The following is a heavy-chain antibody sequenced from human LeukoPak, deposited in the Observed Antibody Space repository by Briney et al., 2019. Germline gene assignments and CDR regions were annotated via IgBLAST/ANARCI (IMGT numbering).Heavy chain of an antibody. V-gene: IGHV1-8*01. D-gene: IGHD3-10*01. Sequence: ASVKVSCKASGYTFTSYDINWVRQATGQGLEWMGWMNPNSGNTGYAQKFQGRVTMTRNTSISTAYMELSSLRSDDTAVYYCAAVWFGERYYGMDVWGQGTTVTVSS. CDR3: AAVWFGERYYGMDV. CDR2: MNPNSGNT. J-gene: IGHJ6*02. CDR1: GYTFTSYD.